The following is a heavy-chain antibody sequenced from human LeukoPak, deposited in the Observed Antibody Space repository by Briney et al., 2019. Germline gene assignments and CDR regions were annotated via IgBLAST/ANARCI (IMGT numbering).Heavy chain of an antibody. D-gene: IGHD4-17*01. J-gene: IGHJ2*01. V-gene: IGHV4-30-2*01. CDR3: ARGTYGDYEWEYWYFDL. CDR1: GGSISSGGYS. Sequence: SETLSLTCAVSGGSISSGGYSWSWIRQPPGTGLEWIGYIYHSGSTYYNPSLKSRVTISVDRSKNQFSLKLSSVTAADTAGYYCARGTYGDYEWEYWYFDLWGRGTLVTVSP. CDR2: IYHSGST.